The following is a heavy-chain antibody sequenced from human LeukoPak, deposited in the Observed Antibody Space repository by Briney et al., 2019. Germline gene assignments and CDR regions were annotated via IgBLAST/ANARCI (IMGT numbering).Heavy chain of an antibody. CDR3: ARGAGTGYSYGLDAFDI. D-gene: IGHD5-18*01. J-gene: IGHJ3*02. Sequence: SVNVSCKASGYTFTTYDINWVRQATGQGREWMGGINPNSGNTGYAQKFQGRVTMTRNTSIGTAYMEMSSLRSEDTAVYYCARGAGTGYSYGLDAFDIWGQGTMVTGSS. V-gene: IGHV1-8*01. CDR1: GYTFTTYD. CDR2: INPNSGNT.